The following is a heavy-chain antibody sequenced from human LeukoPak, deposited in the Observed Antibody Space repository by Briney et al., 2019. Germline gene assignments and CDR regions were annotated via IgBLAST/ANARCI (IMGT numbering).Heavy chain of an antibody. CDR2: ISWNSGSI. CDR1: GSTFDDYA. Sequence: GGSLRLSCAASGSTFDDYAMHWVRQAPGKGLEWVSGISWNSGSIGYADSVKGRFTISRDNAKNSLYLQMNSLRAEDTALYYCAKDIFGGSSGWYGGDYWGQGTLVTVSS. V-gene: IGHV3-9*01. D-gene: IGHD6-19*01. J-gene: IGHJ4*02. CDR3: AKDIFGGSSGWYGGDY.